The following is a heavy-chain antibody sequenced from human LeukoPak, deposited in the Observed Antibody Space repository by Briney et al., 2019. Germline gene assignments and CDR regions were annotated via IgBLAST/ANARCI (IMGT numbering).Heavy chain of an antibody. D-gene: IGHD3-10*01. J-gene: IGHJ4*02. CDR3: ARGRRYYYGSGSYYKPGHLDY. V-gene: IGHV4-34*01. CDR2: INHSGST. CDR1: GGSFSGYY. Sequence: SETLSLTCAVYGGSFSGYYWSWIRQPPGKGLEWIGEINHSGSTNYNPSLKSRVTISVDTSKNQFSLKLSSVTAADTAVYYCARGRRYYYGSGSYYKPGHLDYWGQGTLVTVSS.